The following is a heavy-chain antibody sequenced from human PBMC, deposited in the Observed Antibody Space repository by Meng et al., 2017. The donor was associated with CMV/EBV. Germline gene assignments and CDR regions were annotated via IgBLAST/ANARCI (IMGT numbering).Heavy chain of an antibody. CDR3: AREDITGTKLDENWFDP. V-gene: IGHV3-53*05. Sequence: GGSLRLSCAASGFTVSSNYMSWVRQAPGKGLEWVSVIYSGGSTYYADSVKGRFTISRDNSKNTLYLQMNSLRAEDTAVYYCAREDITGTKLDENWFDPWGQGTLVTVSS. CDR2: IYSGGST. D-gene: IGHD1-7*01. CDR1: GFTVSSNY. J-gene: IGHJ5*02.